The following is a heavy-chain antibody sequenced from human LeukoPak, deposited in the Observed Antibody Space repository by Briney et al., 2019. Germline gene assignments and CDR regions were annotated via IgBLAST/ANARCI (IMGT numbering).Heavy chain of an antibody. CDR1: GGSISSYY. V-gene: IGHV4-4*07. Sequence: SETLSLTCTVSGGSISSYYRSWIRQPAGKELEWIGRIYTSGSTNYNPSLKSRVTMSVDTSKNQFSLKLSSVTAADTAVYYCARGRIAAAGPEAFDIWGQGTMVTVSS. D-gene: IGHD6-13*01. CDR2: IYTSGST. J-gene: IGHJ3*02. CDR3: ARGRIAAAGPEAFDI.